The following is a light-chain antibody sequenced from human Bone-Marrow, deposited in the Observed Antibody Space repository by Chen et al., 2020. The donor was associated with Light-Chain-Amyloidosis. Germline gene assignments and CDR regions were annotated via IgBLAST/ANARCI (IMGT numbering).Light chain of an antibody. CDR1: NIGSTS. CDR2: DDS. CDR3: QVWDRSSDRPV. V-gene: IGLV3-21*02. Sequence: SYVLTQPSSVSVAPGQTATIACGGNNIGSTSVHWYQQTPGQAPLLVVYDDSDRPSGIPERLSGSNLGNTGTLPRSRVEAGDEADYYCQVWDRSSDRPVFGGGTKLTVL. J-gene: IGLJ3*02.